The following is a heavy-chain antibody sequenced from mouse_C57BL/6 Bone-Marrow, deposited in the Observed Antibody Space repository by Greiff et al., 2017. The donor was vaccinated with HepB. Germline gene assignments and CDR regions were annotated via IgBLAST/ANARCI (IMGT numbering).Heavy chain of an antibody. Sequence: EVNVVESGGGLVKPGGSLKLSCAASGFTFSSYAMSWVRQTPEKRLEWVGTISDGGSYTYYPDNVKGRFTISGDNAKNNLYLQMSQLKSEDTAMYYCARVGVARHWGQGTTLTVSS. CDR2: ISDGGSYT. CDR3: ARVGVARH. CDR1: GFTFSSYA. D-gene: IGHD1-1*01. J-gene: IGHJ2*01. V-gene: IGHV5-4*03.